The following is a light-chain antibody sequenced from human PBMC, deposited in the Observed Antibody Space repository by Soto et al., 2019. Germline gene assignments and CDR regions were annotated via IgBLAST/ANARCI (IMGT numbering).Light chain of an antibody. CDR2: GAS. CDR1: QSIRSNY. Sequence: EIVLTQSPGTLSLSPGERATLSCRASQSIRSNYLAWYQQKPGQAPRPLIYGASSRATGIPERFSGSGSGTDFTLTIRRLEPEDFAVYYCQQYGYPTWTFGQGTKVDIK. CDR3: QQYGYPTWT. V-gene: IGKV3-20*01. J-gene: IGKJ1*01.